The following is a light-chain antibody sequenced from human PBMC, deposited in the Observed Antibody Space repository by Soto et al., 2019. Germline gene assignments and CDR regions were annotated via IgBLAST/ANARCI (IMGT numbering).Light chain of an antibody. CDR1: QSIGGY. CDR2: AAS. CDR3: QQSYSIPIT. Sequence: DIQMTQSPSSLSASVGDRVTITCRASQSIGGYLNWYQEKPGKAPNVVIFAASSLQSGVPSRFNGSGSGTEFTFTISSLQPEDFANYYCQQSYSIPITFGQGTRLEIK. J-gene: IGKJ5*01. V-gene: IGKV1-39*01.